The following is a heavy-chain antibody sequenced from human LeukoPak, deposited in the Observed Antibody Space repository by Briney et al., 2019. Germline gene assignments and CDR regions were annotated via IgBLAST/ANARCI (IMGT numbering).Heavy chain of an antibody. Sequence: GASVKVSCKASGYTLTSYGISWVRQAPGQGLEWMGWISAYNGNTNYAQKLQGRVTMTTDTSTSTAYMELRSLRSDDTAVYYCATYCSGGSCYGYWGQGTLVTVSS. CDR3: ATYCSGGSCYGY. D-gene: IGHD2-15*01. CDR2: ISAYNGNT. J-gene: IGHJ4*02. V-gene: IGHV1-18*04. CDR1: GYTLTSYG.